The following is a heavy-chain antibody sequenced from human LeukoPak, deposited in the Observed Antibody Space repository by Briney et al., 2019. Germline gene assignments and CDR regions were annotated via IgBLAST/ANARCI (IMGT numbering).Heavy chain of an antibody. CDR1: GYSFTSYW. CDR3: ARDLRGYYDFWSGYLNDAFDI. CDR2: IYPGDSDT. J-gene: IGHJ3*02. Sequence: KSGESLKISCKGSGYSFTSYWIGWVRQMPGKGLEWMGIIYPGDSDTRYSPSFQGQVTNSADKSISTAYLQWSSLKASDTAMYYCARDLRGYYDFWSGYLNDAFDIWGQGTMVTVSS. V-gene: IGHV5-51*01. D-gene: IGHD3-3*01.